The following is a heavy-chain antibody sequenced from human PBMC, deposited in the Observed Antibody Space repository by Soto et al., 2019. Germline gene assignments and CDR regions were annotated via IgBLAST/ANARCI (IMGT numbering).Heavy chain of an antibody. J-gene: IGHJ4*02. V-gene: IGHV4-30-4*01. CDR2: IYHTGGR. D-gene: IGHD6-19*01. CDR1: GVNMTSDDYY. CDR3: ARDYRSGYDN. Sequence: QVQLQESGPRLVKPSQTLSLTCIVSGVNMTSDDYYWSWIRQPPGKGLEWIGYIYHTGGRYYNPSLKSRVTLSVDTSKNQFSLTMSSVTAADTAIYYCARDYRSGYDNWGQGILVSVSS.